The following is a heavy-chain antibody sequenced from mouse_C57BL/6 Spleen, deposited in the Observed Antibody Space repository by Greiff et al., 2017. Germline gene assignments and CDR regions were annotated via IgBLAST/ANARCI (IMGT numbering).Heavy chain of an antibody. D-gene: IGHD1-1*01. CDR3: ASLDFASGGSSYYWYVDG. V-gene: IGHV1-19*01. CDR1: GYTFTDYY. CDR2: INPYNGGT. Sequence: VQLQQSGPVLVKPGASVKMSCKASGYTFTDYYMNWVKQSHGKSLEWIGVINPYNGGTSYNQKFKGKATLTVDKSSRTAYMELNSLTSEDSAVYYCASLDFASGGSSYYWYVDGWGTGTTVTVSS. J-gene: IGHJ1*03.